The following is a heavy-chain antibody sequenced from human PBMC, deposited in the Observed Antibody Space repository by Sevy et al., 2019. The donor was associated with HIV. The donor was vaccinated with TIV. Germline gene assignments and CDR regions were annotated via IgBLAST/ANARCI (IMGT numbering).Heavy chain of an antibody. CDR2: INHSGST. Sequence: SETLSLTCAVYGGSFSGYYWSWIRQPPGKGLEWIGEINHSGSTNYNPSLKSRVTISVDTSKNQFSLKLSSVTAADTAVYYCARGFHSNYFIDYWGQGTLVTVSS. D-gene: IGHD4-4*01. CDR3: ARGFHSNYFIDY. CDR1: GGSFSGYY. J-gene: IGHJ4*02. V-gene: IGHV4-34*01.